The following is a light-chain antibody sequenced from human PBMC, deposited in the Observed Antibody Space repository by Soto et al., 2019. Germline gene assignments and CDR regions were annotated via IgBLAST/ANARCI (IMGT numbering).Light chain of an antibody. Sequence: ETLMTQSPATLSVSPGERVTLSCRASQSVSLNLAWYQQKPGQAPRLLIYGASTRPIGIPDRFTGSGSGTEFTLSITDLKAEDFALYYCQQYNDWPPITFGQGTRLEIK. CDR1: QSVSLN. CDR2: GAS. V-gene: IGKV3-15*01. CDR3: QQYNDWPPIT. J-gene: IGKJ5*01.